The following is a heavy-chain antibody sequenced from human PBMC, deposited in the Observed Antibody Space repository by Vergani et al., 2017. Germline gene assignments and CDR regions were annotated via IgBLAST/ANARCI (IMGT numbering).Heavy chain of an antibody. D-gene: IGHD6-6*01. CDR3: ARSTSSELDDFDY. CDR1: GYSFTNYW. CDR2: IYPGDSDN. V-gene: IGHV5-51*03. J-gene: IGHJ4*02. Sequence: EVQLVQSGAEVKKPGESLQISCKGSGYSFTNYWIGWVRQMPGKGLGWVGIIYPGDSDNRYSPSFQGQGTISADRSISTAYLQWPSLKASDTAMFYCARSTSSELDDFDYWGQGTLVTVSS.